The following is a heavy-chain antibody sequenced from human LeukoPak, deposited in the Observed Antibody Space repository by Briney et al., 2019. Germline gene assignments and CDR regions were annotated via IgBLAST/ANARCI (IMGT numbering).Heavy chain of an antibody. J-gene: IGHJ4*02. CDR1: GGTFSSYA. D-gene: IGHD3-22*01. CDR3: ARIYDSSGYSHFDY. CDR2: IIPIFGTA. Sequence: SVKVSCKASGGTFSSYAISWVRQAHGQGLEWMGGIIPIFGTANYAQKFQGRVTITTDESTSTAYMELSSLRSEDTAVYYCARIYDSSGYSHFDYWGQGTLVTVSS. V-gene: IGHV1-69*05.